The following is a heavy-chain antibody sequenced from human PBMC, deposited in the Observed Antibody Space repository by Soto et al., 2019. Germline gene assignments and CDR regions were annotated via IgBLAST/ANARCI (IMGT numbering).Heavy chain of an antibody. Sequence: QVQLVESGGGVVQPGRSLRPSCAASGFTFSRFGMHWVRQAPGKGLEGVAVISYDGSNTYYPDSVKGRFTISRDNSKNTLSLQMNSLRPEDTAVYYCAKSDRNSYGYYYGMDVWGQGTTVTV. D-gene: IGHD5-18*01. CDR1: GFTFSRFG. J-gene: IGHJ6*02. CDR3: AKSDRNSYGYYYGMDV. V-gene: IGHV3-30*18. CDR2: ISYDGSNT.